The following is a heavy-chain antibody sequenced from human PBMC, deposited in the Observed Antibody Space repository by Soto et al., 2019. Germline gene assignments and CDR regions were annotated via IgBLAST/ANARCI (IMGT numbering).Heavy chain of an antibody. V-gene: IGHV3-23*01. Sequence: PGGSLRLSCAASGFTFSSYAMSWVRQAPGKGLEWVSAISGSGGSTYYADSVKGRFTISRDNSKNTLYLQMNSLRAEDTAVYYCAKDSDSSSWPYYFDYWGQGTLVTVSS. CDR2: ISGSGGST. CDR1: GFTFSSYA. J-gene: IGHJ4*02. CDR3: AKDSDSSSWPYYFDY. D-gene: IGHD6-13*01.